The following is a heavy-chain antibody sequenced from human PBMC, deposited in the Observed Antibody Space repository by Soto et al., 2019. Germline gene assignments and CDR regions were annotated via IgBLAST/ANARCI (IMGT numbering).Heavy chain of an antibody. Sequence: ASVKVSCKASGSTFTSYYMHWVRQAPEQGIEKMGIINPSGGSTSYAQKFQGRVTMTRDTSTSTVYMELSSLRSEDTAVYYCARGTIAAAGTRSSSDYRGQGTLVTVSS. J-gene: IGHJ4*02. V-gene: IGHV1-46*03. CDR1: GSTFTSYY. D-gene: IGHD6-13*01. CDR3: ARGTIAAAGTRSSSDY. CDR2: INPSGGST.